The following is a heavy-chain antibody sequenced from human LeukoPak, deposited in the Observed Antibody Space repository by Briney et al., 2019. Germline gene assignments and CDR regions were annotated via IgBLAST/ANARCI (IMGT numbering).Heavy chain of an antibody. J-gene: IGHJ4*02. CDR1: GGSISSGSYY. CDR2: IYYDGST. V-gene: IGHV4-39*01. CDR3: ARPAGPGYYYYFDY. Sequence: SETLSLTCTVSGGSISSGSYYWGWIRQPPGKGLEWIGTIYYDGSTYYNPSLKSRLTISVDTSKNQFSLKLTSVAAADTAVYYCARPAGPGYYYYFDYWGQGTLVTVSS. D-gene: IGHD3-22*01.